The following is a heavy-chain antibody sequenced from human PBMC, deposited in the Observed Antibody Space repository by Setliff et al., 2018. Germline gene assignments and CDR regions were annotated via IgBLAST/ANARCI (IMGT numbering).Heavy chain of an antibody. J-gene: IGHJ4*02. V-gene: IGHV4-38-2*02. D-gene: IGHD3-22*01. CDR2: IGHTGSI. Sequence: SETLSLTCTVSGYSISSGYIWGWIRQPPGKGLEWVGNIGHTGSINYNPSLKSRLTISRDTSKNQVSLKLNSVTADTSTSTAYMDLRSLRSDDTAVYYCTRDRPYENDSTGYYYFDYWGQGTLVTVSS. CDR3: MDLRSLRSDDTAVYYCTRDRPYENDSTGYYYFDY. CDR1: GYSISSGYI.